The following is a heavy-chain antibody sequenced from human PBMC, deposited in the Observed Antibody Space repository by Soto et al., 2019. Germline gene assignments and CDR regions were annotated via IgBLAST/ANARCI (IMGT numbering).Heavy chain of an antibody. CDR2: INPSSGGT. CDR3: ARGGGATAPYGMDV. CDR1: GYTFTGYY. J-gene: IGHJ6*02. D-gene: IGHD1-26*01. V-gene: IGHV1-2*02. Sequence: ASVKVSCNASGYTFTGYYMHWVRQAPGQGLGWMGWINPSSGGTNYPQKFQGRVPMTRDTSISTAYMELSRLRSDETAVYYCARGGGATAPYGMDVWGQGTTVTVSS.